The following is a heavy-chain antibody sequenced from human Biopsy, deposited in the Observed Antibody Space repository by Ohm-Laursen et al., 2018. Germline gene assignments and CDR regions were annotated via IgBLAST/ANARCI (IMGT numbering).Heavy chain of an antibody. CDR1: GYTFISYD. Sequence: SVKVSCKASGYTFISYDIDWVRQATGQGLEWMGWMNPNSGKTGYAQKFQGRVTMTTNTSVNTAYMELSSLRSEDTAVYYCARDSEYGDYRNYYYGMDVWGQGTTVTVSS. D-gene: IGHD4-17*01. J-gene: IGHJ6*02. CDR2: MNPNSGKT. V-gene: IGHV1-8*01. CDR3: ARDSEYGDYRNYYYGMDV.